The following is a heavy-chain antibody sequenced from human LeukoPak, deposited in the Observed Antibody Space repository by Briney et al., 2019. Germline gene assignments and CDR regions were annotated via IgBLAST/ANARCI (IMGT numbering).Heavy chain of an antibody. J-gene: IGHJ4*02. CDR2: ISGSGGST. CDR3: AIDSSPSGPFDY. CDR1: GFTFSSYA. Sequence: TGGSLRLSCAAPGFTFSSYAMSWVRQAPGKGLEWVSAISGSGGSTYYADSVKGRFTISRDNSKNTLYLQMNSLRAEDTAVYYCAIDSSPSGPFDYWGQGTLVTVSS. D-gene: IGHD3-22*01. V-gene: IGHV3-23*01.